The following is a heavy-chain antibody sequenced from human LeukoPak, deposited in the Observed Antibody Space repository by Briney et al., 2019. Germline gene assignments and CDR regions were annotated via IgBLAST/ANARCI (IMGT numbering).Heavy chain of an antibody. D-gene: IGHD3-10*01. Sequence: ASVKVSCKASGYTFTSYYMHWVRQAPGQGLEWMGIINPSGGSTSYAQKFQGRVTMTRDMSTSTVYMELSSLRSEDTAVYYCATDLEMGVRGVSNWFDPWGQGTLVPVSS. J-gene: IGHJ5*02. CDR3: ATDLEMGVRGVSNWFDP. V-gene: IGHV1-46*01. CDR1: GYTFTSYY. CDR2: INPSGGST.